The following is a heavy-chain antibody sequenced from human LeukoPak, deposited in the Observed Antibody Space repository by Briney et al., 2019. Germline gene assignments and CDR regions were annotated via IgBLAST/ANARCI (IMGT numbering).Heavy chain of an antibody. D-gene: IGHD5-12*01. V-gene: IGHV3-7*03. Sequence: GGSLRLSCAASGFTFSNFWMSWVRQAPGKGLEWVANIKPDGSEKNYVDSVKGRFTISRDTAKKSLYLQMNSLRAEDTAVYFCARGRGTDYWGQGTLVTVSS. CDR2: IKPDGSEK. CDR3: ARGRGTDY. CDR1: GFTFSNFW. J-gene: IGHJ4*02.